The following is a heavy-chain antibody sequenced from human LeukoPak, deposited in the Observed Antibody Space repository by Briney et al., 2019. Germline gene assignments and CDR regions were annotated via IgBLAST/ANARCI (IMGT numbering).Heavy chain of an antibody. Sequence: ASVKVSCKASGYTFTSYAMHWVRQAPGQRLEWMGWINAGNGNTKYSRKFQGRVTITRDTSASTAYMELSSLRSEDTAVYYCARSWFGELAVLDYWGQGTLVTVSS. V-gene: IGHV1-3*01. D-gene: IGHD3-10*01. CDR1: GYTFTSYA. CDR2: INAGNGNT. CDR3: ARSWFGELAVLDY. J-gene: IGHJ4*02.